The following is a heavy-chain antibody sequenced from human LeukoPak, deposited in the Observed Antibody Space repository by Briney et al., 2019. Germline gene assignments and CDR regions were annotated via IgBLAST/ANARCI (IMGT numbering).Heavy chain of an antibody. CDR1: GYTFTGYY. CDR2: INPNSGGT. CDR3: ARGSHSSPYYYYYYMDV. V-gene: IGHV1-2*02. Sequence: VASVKVSCKASGYTFTGYYMHWVRQAPGQGLEWMGWINPNSGGTNYAQKFQGRVTMTRDTSISTAYMELSRLRSDDTAVYYCARGSHSSPYYYYYYMDVWGKGTTVTASS. D-gene: IGHD6-13*01. J-gene: IGHJ6*03.